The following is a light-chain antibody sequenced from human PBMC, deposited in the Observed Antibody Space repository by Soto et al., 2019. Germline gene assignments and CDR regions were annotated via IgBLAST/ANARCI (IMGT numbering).Light chain of an antibody. V-gene: IGLV1-40*01. CDR2: SNN. Sequence: QSVLTQPPSVSGTPGQRVTIPCTGSSSNIGAAYGVHWYQHLPGTAPKLLISSNNNRPSGVPDRFSGSKSGTSASLAITALQAEDEADYYCQSSDTRPRRVVFGGGTKLTVL. CDR1: SSNIGAAYG. CDR3: QSSDTRPRRVV. J-gene: IGLJ2*01.